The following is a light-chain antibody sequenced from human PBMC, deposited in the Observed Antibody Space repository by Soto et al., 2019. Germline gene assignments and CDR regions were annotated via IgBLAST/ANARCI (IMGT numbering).Light chain of an antibody. Sequence: QSVLTQPASVSGSPGQSITISCTGTSSDVGAYIFVSWYQQYPGKAPKLMIYDITNRPSGVSNRFSGSKSGNTASLTVSGLQADDEADYYCNSYVGSNNYVFGTGTKVTVL. CDR3: NSYVGSNNYV. J-gene: IGLJ1*01. CDR1: SSDVGAYIF. CDR2: DIT. V-gene: IGLV2-14*01.